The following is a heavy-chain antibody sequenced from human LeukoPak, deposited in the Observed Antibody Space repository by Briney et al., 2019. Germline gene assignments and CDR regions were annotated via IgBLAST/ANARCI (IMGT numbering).Heavy chain of an antibody. D-gene: IGHD2-8*01. Sequence: GGSLRLSCAASTFTFSSYWMSWVRQAPGKGLERVANIKEDGSKIYYVDSVKGRFTISRDNARNSLYLQMDSLGAEDTAVYYCVRENNGAYWGQGTLVTVSS. J-gene: IGHJ4*02. CDR2: IKEDGSKI. CDR3: VRENNGAY. V-gene: IGHV3-7*01. CDR1: TFTFSSYW.